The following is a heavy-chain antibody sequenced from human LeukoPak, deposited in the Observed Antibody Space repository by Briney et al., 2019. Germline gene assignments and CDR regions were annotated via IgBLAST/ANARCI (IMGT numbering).Heavy chain of an antibody. D-gene: IGHD2-2*01. V-gene: IGHV3-49*03. CDR1: GFTFGDYA. CDR3: TRDRSPHIVVVPAASYY. Sequence: GGSLRLSCTASGFTFGDYAMSWFRQAPGKGLEWVGFIRSKAYGGTTEYAASVKGRFTISRDDSKSIAYLQMNSLQTEDTAVYYCTRDRSPHIVVVPAASYYWGQGTLVTVSS. CDR2: IRSKAYGGTT. J-gene: IGHJ4*02.